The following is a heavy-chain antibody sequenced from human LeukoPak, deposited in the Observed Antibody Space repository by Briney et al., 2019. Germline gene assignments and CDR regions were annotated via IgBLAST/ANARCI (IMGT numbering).Heavy chain of an antibody. CDR2: ISGSGGST. D-gene: IGHD3-3*01. Sequence: GGSLRLSCAASGFTFSSYAMSWVRQAPGKGLEWVSAISGSGGSTYYADSVKGRFTISRDNSKHTLYLQMNSLRAEDTAVYYCAKASPITIFGVVNLFDYWGQGTLVTVSS. CDR1: GFTFSSYA. J-gene: IGHJ4*02. CDR3: AKASPITIFGVVNLFDY. V-gene: IGHV3-23*01.